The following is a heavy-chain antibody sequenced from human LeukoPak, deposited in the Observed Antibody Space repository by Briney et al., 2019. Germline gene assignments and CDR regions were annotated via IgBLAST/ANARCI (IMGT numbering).Heavy chain of an antibody. Sequence: ASVKVCCKASGYTFTCYYMHWVRQAPGQGPEWMGWINPNSGGTNYAQKFQGRVTMNRDTSISTAYMELSRLRSDDTAVYYCARVLGYCSSTSCYVGWFGPWGQGTLVTVSS. CDR3: ARVLGYCSSTSCYVGWFGP. D-gene: IGHD2-2*01. CDR2: INPNSGGT. J-gene: IGHJ5*02. V-gene: IGHV1-2*02. CDR1: GYTFTCYY.